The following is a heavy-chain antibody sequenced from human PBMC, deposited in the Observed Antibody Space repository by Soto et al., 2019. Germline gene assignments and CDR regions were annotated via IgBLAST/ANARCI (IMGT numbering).Heavy chain of an antibody. V-gene: IGHV4-31*02. CDR2: ISNSGSS. Sequence: SETLCHTWTVSAVSMSNDGYFWTWIRQRPGKGPEWIGYISNSGSSFSNPALRSRLAFSIDTSKNQFSLKLTSMTAADTAIYYCASRVPRPSYFTVFAYWG. CDR1: AVSMSNDGYF. CDR3: ASRVPRPSYFTVFAY. D-gene: IGHD1-26*01. J-gene: IGHJ4*01.